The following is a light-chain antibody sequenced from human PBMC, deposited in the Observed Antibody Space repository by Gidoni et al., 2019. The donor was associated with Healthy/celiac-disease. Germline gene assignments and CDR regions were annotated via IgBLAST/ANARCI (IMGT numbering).Light chain of an antibody. CDR2: KAS. J-gene: IGKJ1*01. CDR1: QSISSW. V-gene: IGKV1-5*03. CDR3: QQYNSYPWT. Sequence: DIQMTQSPSTLSASVGDRVTITCRASQSISSWLAWYQQKPGKAPKLLIYKASSLESGVPSRFSGSGSGTEFTLTISSLQPVDFATYYCQQYNSYPWTFXQXTKVEIK.